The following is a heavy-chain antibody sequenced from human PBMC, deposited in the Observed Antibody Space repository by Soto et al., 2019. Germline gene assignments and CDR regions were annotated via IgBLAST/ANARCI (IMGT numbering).Heavy chain of an antibody. CDR2: ISAYNGNT. D-gene: IGHD4-17*01. J-gene: IGHJ4*02. V-gene: IGHV1-18*01. Sequence: QVQLVQSGAEVKKPGASVKVSCKASGYTFTTYGISWVRQAPGHGLEWMGWISAYNGNTNYSQQFQGRATMTTDTSTSTAYMELRSLGSDDTAVYYCARDSGYGDFRFDYWGQGTLVTVSS. CDR1: GYTFTTYG. CDR3: ARDSGYGDFRFDY.